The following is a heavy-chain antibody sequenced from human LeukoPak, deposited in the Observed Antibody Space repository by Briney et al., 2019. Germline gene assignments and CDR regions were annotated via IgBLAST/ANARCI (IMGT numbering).Heavy chain of an antibody. J-gene: IGHJ4*02. D-gene: IGHD4/OR15-4a*01. CDR2: IYSAGST. V-gene: IGHV3-53*01. Sequence: PGGSLRLSCTVSGFTVSSNSTSWVRQAPGKGLEWVSFIYSAGSTHYSDSVKGRFTISIDNSKNTLYLQMNSLRAEDTAVYYCARRAGAYSHPYDYWGQGTLVTVSS. CDR3: ARRAGAYSHPYDY. CDR1: GFTVSSNS.